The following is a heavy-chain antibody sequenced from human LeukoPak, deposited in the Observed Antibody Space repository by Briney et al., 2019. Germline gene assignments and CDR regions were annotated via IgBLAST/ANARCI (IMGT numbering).Heavy chain of an antibody. CDR2: IYHSGST. V-gene: IGHV4-34*01. CDR1: GGSFSGYY. D-gene: IGHD4-17*01. J-gene: IGHJ4*02. Sequence: PSETLSLTCAVYGGSFSGYYWSWIRQPPGKGLEWIGSIYHSGSTYYNPSLKGRVTISVDTSKNQFSLKLSSVTAADTAVYYCARFYGDSSLDYWGQGTLVTVSS. CDR3: ARFYGDSSLDY.